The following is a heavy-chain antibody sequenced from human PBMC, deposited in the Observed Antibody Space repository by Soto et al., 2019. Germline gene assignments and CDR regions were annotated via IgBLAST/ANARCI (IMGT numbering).Heavy chain of an antibody. CDR2: ISTSGSTI. CDR1: GFTFSSYE. V-gene: IGHV3-48*03. Sequence: EVQLVESGGGLVQPGGSLRLSCAASGFTFSSYEMNWVRQAPGKGPEWVSYISTSGSTIFYADSVKGRFTISRDNTKNSLFLQMSSLRVEDTAVYYCARDPTYYYDRSGPSGYFDLWGRGTLVTVSS. J-gene: IGHJ2*01. D-gene: IGHD3-22*01. CDR3: ARDPTYYYDRSGPSGYFDL.